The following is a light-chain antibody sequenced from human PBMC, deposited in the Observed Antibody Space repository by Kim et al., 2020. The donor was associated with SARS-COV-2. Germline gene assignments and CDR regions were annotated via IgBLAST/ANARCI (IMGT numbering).Light chain of an antibody. CDR1: QRISSN. Sequence: EIVMTQSPATLSVSPGERATLSCRASQRISSNLAWFQQKLGQAPRLLIYGASTRATGIPARFSGSGSETEFTLTISSLQSEDFAVYYCQQYNNWTPMYTFGQGTKLEI. J-gene: IGKJ2*01. CDR3: QQYNNWTPMYT. V-gene: IGKV3-15*01. CDR2: GAS.